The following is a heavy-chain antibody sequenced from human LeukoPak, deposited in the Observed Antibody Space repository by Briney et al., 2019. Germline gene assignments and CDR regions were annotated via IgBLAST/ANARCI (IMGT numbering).Heavy chain of an antibody. CDR2: IYYSGST. V-gene: IGHV4-39*01. D-gene: IGHD6-19*01. J-gene: IGHJ3*02. Sequence: SETLSLTCTVSGGSISSSSYYWGWIRQPPGKGLEWIGSIYYSGSTYYNPSLKSRVTISVDTSKNQFSLKLSSVTAADTAVYYCARGLYSSGWYLAFDIWGQGTMVTVSP. CDR1: GGSISSSSYY. CDR3: ARGLYSSGWYLAFDI.